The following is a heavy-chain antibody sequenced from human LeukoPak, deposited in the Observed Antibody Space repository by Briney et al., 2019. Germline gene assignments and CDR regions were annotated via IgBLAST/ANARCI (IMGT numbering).Heavy chain of an antibody. CDR3: ARQAQLGPRPFPFDP. Sequence: ASVKVSCKASGYTFTSSYMHWVRQAPGQGLEWMGIVNPSGGSTSYAPKFQGRVTMTRDTSTSTVYMELSSLKSEDTAVYYCARQAQLGPRPFPFDPWGQGTLVTVSS. CDR2: VNPSGGST. CDR1: GYTFTSSY. J-gene: IGHJ5*02. D-gene: IGHD1-1*01. V-gene: IGHV1-46*01.